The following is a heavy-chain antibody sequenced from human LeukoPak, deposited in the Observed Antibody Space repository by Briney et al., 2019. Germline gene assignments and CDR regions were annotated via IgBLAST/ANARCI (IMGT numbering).Heavy chain of an antibody. CDR2: ISGSGGST. Sequence: PGGSLRLSCAASGFTFSSYSMNWVRQAPGKGLEWVSAISGSGGSTYYADSVKGRFTISRDNSKNTLYLQMNSLRAEDTAVYYCAKSRTGIAVAGTVYWGQGTLVTVSS. J-gene: IGHJ4*02. CDR3: AKSRTGIAVAGTVY. V-gene: IGHV3-23*01. CDR1: GFTFSSYS. D-gene: IGHD6-19*01.